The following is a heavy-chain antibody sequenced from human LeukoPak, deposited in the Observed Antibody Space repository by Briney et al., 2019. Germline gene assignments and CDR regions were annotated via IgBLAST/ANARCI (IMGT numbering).Heavy chain of an antibody. CDR3: ARVRYYYGSGSYRGFYYFDY. CDR2: IYSGGST. CDR1: GFTVSSNY. Sequence: GRSLRLSCAASGFTVSSNYMSWVRQAPGKGLEWVSVIYSGGSTYYADSVKGRFTISRDNSKNTLYLQMNSLRAEDTAVYYCARVRYYYGSGSYRGFYYFDYWGQGTLVTVSS. J-gene: IGHJ4*02. D-gene: IGHD3-10*01. V-gene: IGHV3-66*01.